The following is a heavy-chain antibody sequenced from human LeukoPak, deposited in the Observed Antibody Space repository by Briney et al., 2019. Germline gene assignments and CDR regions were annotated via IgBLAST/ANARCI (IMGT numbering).Heavy chain of an antibody. V-gene: IGHV3-30*02. J-gene: IGHJ4*02. Sequence: GGSLRLSCAASGFTFSSYGMHWVRQAPGKGLEWVAFIRYDGSNKYYADSVKGRFTISRDNSKNTLYLQMNSLRAEDTAVYYCAKDHSGAYSYYFDYWGQGTLVTVSS. CDR2: IRYDGSNK. CDR1: GFTFSSYG. CDR3: AKDHSGAYSYYFDY. D-gene: IGHD1-26*01.